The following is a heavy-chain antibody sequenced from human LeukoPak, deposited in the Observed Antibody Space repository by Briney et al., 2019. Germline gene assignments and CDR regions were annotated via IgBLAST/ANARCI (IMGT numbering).Heavy chain of an antibody. CDR3: ARHEAGYDYVWGSYRFSNWFDP. CDR2: IYYSGST. CDR1: GGSISSSSYY. Sequence: SETLSLTCTVSGGSISSSSYYWGWIRQPPGKGLEWIGSIYYSGSTYYNPSLKSRVTISVDTSKNQFSLKLSSVTAADTAVYYCARHEAGYDYVWGSYRFSNWFDPWGQGTLVTVSS. D-gene: IGHD3-16*02. J-gene: IGHJ5*02. V-gene: IGHV4-39*01.